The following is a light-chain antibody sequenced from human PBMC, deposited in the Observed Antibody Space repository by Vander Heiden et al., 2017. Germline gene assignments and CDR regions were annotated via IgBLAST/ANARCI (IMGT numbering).Light chain of an antibody. Sequence: QSVLTQPPSASGTPGQRVTISCSGSSSSIGRNSVNWYQQGPGTAPKLLIYINNQRPSGVPDRFSGSKSGTSASLAISGLQSEDEADYYCAAWDGSLNGWVFGGGTKLTVL. J-gene: IGLJ3*02. CDR3: AAWDGSLNGWV. V-gene: IGLV1-44*01. CDR1: SSSIGRNS. CDR2: INN.